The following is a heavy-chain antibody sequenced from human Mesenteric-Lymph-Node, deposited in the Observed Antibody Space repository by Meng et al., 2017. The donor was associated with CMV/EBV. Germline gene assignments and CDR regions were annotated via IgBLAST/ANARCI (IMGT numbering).Heavy chain of an antibody. J-gene: IGHJ5*02. CDR3: AREAYGWFDP. V-gene: IGHV3-48*03. Sequence: GESLKISCAASGFTFSSYAMSWVRQAPGKGLEWVSYISSSGSTIYYADSVKGRFTISRDNAKNSLYLQMNSLRAEDTAVYYCAREAYGWFDPWGQGTLVTVSS. CDR1: GFTFSSYA. D-gene: IGHD4-17*01. CDR2: ISSSGSTI.